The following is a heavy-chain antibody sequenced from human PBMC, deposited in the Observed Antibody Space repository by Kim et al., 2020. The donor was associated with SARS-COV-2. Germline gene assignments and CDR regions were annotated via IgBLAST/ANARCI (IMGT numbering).Heavy chain of an antibody. V-gene: IGHV4-59*13. CDR3: ARAQDGGGDVYRSPAYYY. D-gene: IGHD2-21*01. CDR2: IYYSGST. CDR1: GGSISSNY. Sequence: SETLSLTCSVSGGSISSNYWSWIRQPPGKGLEWIGYIYYSGSTNYNPSLKSRVTISVDTSKNQSSLKLSSVTAADTAVYYCARAQDGGGDVYRSPAYYY. J-gene: IGHJ6*01.